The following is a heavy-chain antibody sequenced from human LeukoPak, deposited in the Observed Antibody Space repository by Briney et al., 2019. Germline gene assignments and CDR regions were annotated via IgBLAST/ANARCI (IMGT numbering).Heavy chain of an antibody. CDR1: GVPFSNYY. J-gene: IGHJ4*02. V-gene: IGHV4-34*01. Sequence: PAETLSLTCAVSGVPFSNYYWSWVRQSPRQGLEWIGEINHSGYTNYNPSLKRRVTMSIDTSKNQFSLKLTSVTAADAGVYYCTRAVAGHPDWGQGTLVPVSS. D-gene: IGHD6-19*01. CDR3: TRAVAGHPD. CDR2: INHSGYT.